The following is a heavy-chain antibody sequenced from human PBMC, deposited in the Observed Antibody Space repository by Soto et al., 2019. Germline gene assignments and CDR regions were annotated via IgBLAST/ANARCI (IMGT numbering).Heavy chain of an antibody. CDR3: ARTLYSYGPRFDY. J-gene: IGHJ4*02. CDR2: IYYSGST. D-gene: IGHD5-18*01. V-gene: IGHV4-39*07. CDR1: GGPISSSSFH. Sequence: SETLSLTCTVSGGPISSSSFHWGWIRQPPGKGLEWIGSIYYSGSTYYSPSLKSRVTISVDTSKNQFSLKLSSVTAADTAVYYCARTLYSYGPRFDYWGQGTLVTVSS.